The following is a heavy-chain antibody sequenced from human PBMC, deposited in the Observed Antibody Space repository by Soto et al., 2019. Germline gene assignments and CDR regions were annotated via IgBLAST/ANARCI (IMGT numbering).Heavy chain of an antibody. CDR2: IWYDGSNK. J-gene: IGHJ3*02. CDR3: ARDGRELFAAGAFDI. CDR1: GFTFSSYG. Sequence: QVQLVESGGGVVQPGRSLRLSCAASGFTFSSYGMHWVRQAPGKGLEWVAVIWYDGSNKYYADSVKGRFTISRDNSKNTLYLQMNSLRAEDTAVYYCARDGRELFAAGAFDIWGQGTMVTVSS. D-gene: IGHD1-26*01. V-gene: IGHV3-33*01.